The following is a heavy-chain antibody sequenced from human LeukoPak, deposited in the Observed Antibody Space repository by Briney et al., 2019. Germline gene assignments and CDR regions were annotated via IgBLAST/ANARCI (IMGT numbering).Heavy chain of an antibody. J-gene: IGHJ4*02. V-gene: IGHV4-59*01. CDR2: IYYSGST. D-gene: IGHD2-15*01. CDR3: ARSALGDCSGGSCYQADY. Sequence: SETLSLTCAVSGGSMSSYHWNWIRQPPGKGLEWIGYIYYSGSTNYNPSLKSRVTISVDTSKNQFSLKLSSVTAADTAVYYCARSALGDCSGGSCYQADYWGQGTLVTVSS. CDR1: GGSMSSYH.